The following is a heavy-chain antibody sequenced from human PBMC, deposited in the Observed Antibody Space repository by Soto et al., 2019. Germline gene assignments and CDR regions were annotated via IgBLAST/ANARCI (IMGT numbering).Heavy chain of an antibody. J-gene: IGHJ4*02. Sequence: QVQLVQSGAEVKKPGASVKVSCKASGYTFTSYAMHWVRQAPGQRLEWMGWINAGNGNTKYSQKFQGRVTITRDTSASTAYVELSSLRSEDTAVYYCARDVRFLEWLYWGQGTLVTVSS. CDR3: ARDVRFLEWLY. CDR2: INAGNGNT. D-gene: IGHD3-3*01. V-gene: IGHV1-3*01. CDR1: GYTFTSYA.